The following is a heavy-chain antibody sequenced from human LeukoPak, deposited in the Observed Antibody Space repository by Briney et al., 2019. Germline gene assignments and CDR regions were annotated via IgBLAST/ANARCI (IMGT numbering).Heavy chain of an antibody. D-gene: IGHD6-19*01. CDR1: GFTFSRNS. CDR3: ATAVAGTPDY. V-gene: IGHV3-48*04. Sequence: GGSLRLSCAASGFTFSRNSMNWVRQAPGKGLEWVSYSSASGTIFYADSVKGRFTISRDIAKNSLYLQMNSLKTEDTAVYYCATAVAGTPDYWGPGTLVTVSS. CDR2: SSASGTI. J-gene: IGHJ4*02.